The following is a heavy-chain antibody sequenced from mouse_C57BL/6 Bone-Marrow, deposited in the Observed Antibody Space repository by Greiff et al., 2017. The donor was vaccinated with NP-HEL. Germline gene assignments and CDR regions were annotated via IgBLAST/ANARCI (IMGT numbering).Heavy chain of an antibody. CDR2: IDPETGGT. CDR3: ARHWDRFDY. Sequence: VQLQQSGAELVRPGASVTLSCKASGYTFTDYEMHWVKQTPVHGLEWIGAIDPETGGTAYNQKFKGKAILTADKSSSTAYMELSSLTSEDSAVYYCARHWDRFDYWGQGTTLTVSS. CDR1: GYTFTDYE. J-gene: IGHJ2*01. V-gene: IGHV1-15*01. D-gene: IGHD4-1*01.